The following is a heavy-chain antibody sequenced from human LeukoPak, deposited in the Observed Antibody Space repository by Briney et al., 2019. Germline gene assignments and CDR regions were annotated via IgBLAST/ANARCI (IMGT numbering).Heavy chain of an antibody. Sequence: GGSLRLSCAASGFTFSTYWMNWVRQPPGKGLVWVSRINSDGSSTTYADSVMGRFTISRDNATNTLFLQMNSLRADDTAVYYCARSTSHYYYYYMDVWGKGTTGTISS. CDR2: INSDGSST. CDR3: ARSTSHYYYYYMDV. J-gene: IGHJ6*03. CDR1: GFTFSTYW. V-gene: IGHV3-74*01.